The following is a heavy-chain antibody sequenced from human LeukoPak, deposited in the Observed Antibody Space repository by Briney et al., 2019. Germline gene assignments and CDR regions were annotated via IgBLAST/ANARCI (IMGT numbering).Heavy chain of an antibody. Sequence: GGSLSLSCAASGFTFSSYWRNWVRQAPGKGLVWVSRIASDGSSTTYADSVKGRFSISRDNAMNTLYLQMNSLRVEDTAVYYCARGRPHGNDYWGQGTLVTVSS. J-gene: IGHJ4*02. CDR3: ARGRPHGNDY. CDR1: GFTFSSYW. D-gene: IGHD4-23*01. CDR2: IASDGSST. V-gene: IGHV3-74*01.